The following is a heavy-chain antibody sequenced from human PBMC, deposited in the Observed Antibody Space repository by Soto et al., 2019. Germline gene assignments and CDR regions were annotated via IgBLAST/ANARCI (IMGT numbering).Heavy chain of an antibody. J-gene: IGHJ4*02. D-gene: IGHD3-3*01. V-gene: IGHV4-31*03. CDR1: GGSISSGGYY. CDR3: ARGGNYDFWSGYYRGAGYFDY. Sequence: QVQLQESGPGLVKPSQTLSLTCTVSGGSISSGGYYWSWIRQHPGKGLEWIGYIYYSGSTYYNPSLKSRVTTSVVAAKNQVSLRLSSVSAADTAVYYCARGGNYDFWSGYYRGAGYFDYWGQGTLVTVSS. CDR2: IYYSGST.